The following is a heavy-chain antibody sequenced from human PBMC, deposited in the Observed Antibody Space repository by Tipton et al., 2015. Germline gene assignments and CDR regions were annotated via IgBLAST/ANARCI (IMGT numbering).Heavy chain of an antibody. J-gene: IGHJ4*02. V-gene: IGHV4-61*01. D-gene: IGHD2-8*01. Sequence: TLSLTCTVSGGSVSSGSYYWSWIRQPPGKGLEWIGYISYSETSHYNPSLKSRVTISIDTSKNQFSLRLSSVTAADTAVYYCASQDIVLMVYGFDYWGQGTLVTVSS. CDR2: ISYSETS. CDR1: GGSVSSGSYY. CDR3: ASQDIVLMVYGFDY.